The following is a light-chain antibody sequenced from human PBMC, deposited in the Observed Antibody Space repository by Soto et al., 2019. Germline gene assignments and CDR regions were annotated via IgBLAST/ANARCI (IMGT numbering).Light chain of an antibody. J-gene: IGKJ3*01. CDR2: KAS. CDR3: PQYNTEYT. CDR1: QSISSW. Sequence: DIQMTQSPSTLSASVGDRVTISCRASQSISSWLAWYQQKPGKAPKLLVYKASTLESGVPSRFSGSGSGTEFTLTISSLQPDDIATYYCPQYNTEYTFGPGTKVDIK. V-gene: IGKV1-5*03.